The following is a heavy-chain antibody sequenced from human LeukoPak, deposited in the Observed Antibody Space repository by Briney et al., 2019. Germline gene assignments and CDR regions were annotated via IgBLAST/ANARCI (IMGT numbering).Heavy chain of an antibody. CDR1: GDSVSSNSAA. J-gene: IGHJ4*02. D-gene: IGHD1-26*01. Sequence: SQTLSLTCAISGDSVSSNSAAWNWIRQSPSRGLEWLGRIYYRSKWYNDYAVSVKSRITINPDTSKNQFSLQLNSVTPEDTAAYYCARENPLSYLSLFDYWGQGTLVTVSS. V-gene: IGHV6-1*01. CDR2: IYYRSKWYN. CDR3: ARENPLSYLSLFDY.